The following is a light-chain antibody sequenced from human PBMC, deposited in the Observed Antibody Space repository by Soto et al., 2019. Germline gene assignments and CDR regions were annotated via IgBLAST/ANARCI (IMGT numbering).Light chain of an antibody. J-gene: IGKJ1*01. CDR2: DAS. V-gene: IGKV3-11*01. CDR1: QSVSNC. CDR3: QQRSSWHLT. Sequence: DIVLTQSPATLSLSLGERATISCRASQSVSNCFAWYQQKPGQAPRLLIYDASNRATGIPARFSGSGSGTDFTLTISSLETEDFAVYYCQQRSSWHLTFGQGTKVEIK.